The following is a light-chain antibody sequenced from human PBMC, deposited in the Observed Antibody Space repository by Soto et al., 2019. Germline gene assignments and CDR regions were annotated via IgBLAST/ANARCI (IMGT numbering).Light chain of an antibody. CDR1: SSDFGAYNY. V-gene: IGLV2-11*01. Sequence: SVPTQPRSVSGSPGQSVTISCTGTSSDFGAYNYVSWYQQHPGKAPKFMIYDVSKRPSGVPDRFSGSKSGNTASLTISGLQAEDEADYYCCSYAGTYSYVFGTGTKV. CDR2: DVS. J-gene: IGLJ1*01. CDR3: CSYAGTYSYV.